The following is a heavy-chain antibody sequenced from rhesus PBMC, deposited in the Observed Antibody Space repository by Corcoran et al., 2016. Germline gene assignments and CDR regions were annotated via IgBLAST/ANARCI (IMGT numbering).Heavy chain of an antibody. CDR2: CGG. CDR3: ASGLNYGAPNFGLDS. J-gene: IGHJ6*01. V-gene: IGHV4-127*01. D-gene: IGHD1-26*01. Sequence: QVQLKESGPGLVKPSETLSLTCTVSGDSIISGYAWSWIRKPPGKGLECIGYCGGSYNPSLKSRVTISKDTSKNQFSLNLTSVTAADTAVYYCASGLNYGAPNFGLDSWGQGVVVTVSS. CDR1: GDSIISGYA.